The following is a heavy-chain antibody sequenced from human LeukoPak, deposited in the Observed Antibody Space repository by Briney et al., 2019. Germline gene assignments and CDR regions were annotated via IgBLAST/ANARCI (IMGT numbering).Heavy chain of an antibody. V-gene: IGHV3-7*01. D-gene: IGHD2-21*01. CDR2: IKQDGSEK. CDR3: ASHSGYYFYMDV. Sequence: GGSLRLSCAASGFTFSSYWMSWVRQAPGKGLDWVANIKQDGSEKYYVDSAKGRFTISRDNAKNSLYLQMNTLRAEDTAVYYCASHSGYYFYMDVWGKGTTVTVSS. CDR1: GFTFSSYW. J-gene: IGHJ6*03.